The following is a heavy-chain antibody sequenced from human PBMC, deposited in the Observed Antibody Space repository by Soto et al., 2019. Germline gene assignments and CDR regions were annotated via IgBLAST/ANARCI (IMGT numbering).Heavy chain of an antibody. CDR1: GYTFTSYA. V-gene: IGHV1-3*01. CDR3: ARDLGDSSYYSYGMDV. CDR2: INAGNGNT. Sequence: QVQLVQSGAEVKKPGASVKVSCKASGYTFTSYAMHWVRQAPGQRLEWMGWINAGNGNTKYSQKFQGRVTITRDTSASTAYRELGSLRSEDTGVYYCARDLGDSSYYSYGMDVWGQGTTVTVSS. J-gene: IGHJ6*02. D-gene: IGHD6-13*01.